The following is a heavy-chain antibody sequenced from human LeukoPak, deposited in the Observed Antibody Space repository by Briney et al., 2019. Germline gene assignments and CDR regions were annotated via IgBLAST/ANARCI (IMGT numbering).Heavy chain of an antibody. CDR2: IYHSGST. D-gene: IGHD3-9*01. Sequence: PSETLSLTCAVSGGSIXTSNWWSWVRQPPGKGLEXIGEIYHSGSTNYNPSLKSRVTISVDKSRNQFSLKLSSVTAADTAVYYCAREAGYSSAPFDPWGQGTLVTVSS. CDR3: AREAGYSSAPFDP. V-gene: IGHV4-4*02. CDR1: GGSIXTSNW. J-gene: IGHJ5*02.